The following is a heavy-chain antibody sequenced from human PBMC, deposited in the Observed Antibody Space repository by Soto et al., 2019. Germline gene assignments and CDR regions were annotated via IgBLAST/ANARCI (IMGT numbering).Heavy chain of an antibody. J-gene: IGHJ4*02. D-gene: IGHD4-17*01. CDR3: ARKATVTTCFDY. Sequence: QVQLQESGPGLVKPSQTLSLTCTVSGGSISSGGYYWSWIRQHPGKGLEWIGYIYYSGSTYYNPSLKSRVXTXVXXSKNQFSLKLSSVTAADTAVYYCARKATVTTCFDYWGQGTLVTVSS. CDR2: IYYSGST. V-gene: IGHV4-31*03. CDR1: GGSISSGGYY.